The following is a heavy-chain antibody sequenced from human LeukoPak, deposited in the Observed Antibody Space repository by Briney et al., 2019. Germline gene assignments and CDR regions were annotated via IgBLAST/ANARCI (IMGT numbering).Heavy chain of an antibody. CDR1: GGSISSYY. CDR2: IYTSGST. J-gene: IGHJ6*03. D-gene: IGHD6-13*01. V-gene: IGHV4-4*07. CDR3: AREGIAAAGTSYYYYMDV. Sequence: SETLSLTCTVSGGSISSYYWSWIRQPAGKGLEWIGRIYTSGSTNYNPSLKSRVTMSVDTSKNQFSLKLSSVTAADTAAYYCAREGIAAAGTSYYYYMDVWGKGTTVTVSS.